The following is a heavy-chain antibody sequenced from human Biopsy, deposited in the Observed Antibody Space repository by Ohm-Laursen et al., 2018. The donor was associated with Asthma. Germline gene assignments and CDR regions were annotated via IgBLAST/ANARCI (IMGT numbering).Heavy chain of an antibody. J-gene: IGHJ6*02. V-gene: IGHV1-69*13. CDR1: GDSFSNYA. Sequence: EASVKVSCKASGDSFSNYAINWVRQAPGQGLEWMGGLIPVLGTPDHAQMFEGRVTITADESTSTAYMELSSLSSEDTAVYYCARGYSGSDRIVYYYSGLEVWGQGTTVTVSS. CDR2: LIPVLGTP. D-gene: IGHD5-12*01. CDR3: ARGYSGSDRIVYYYSGLEV.